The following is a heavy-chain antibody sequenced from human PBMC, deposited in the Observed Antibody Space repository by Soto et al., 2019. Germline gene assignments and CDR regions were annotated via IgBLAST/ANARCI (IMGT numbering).Heavy chain of an antibody. D-gene: IGHD3-22*01. CDR1: GFTVSSNY. CDR3: ASARGYYDTSGYSGYYFDY. V-gene: IGHV3-53*01. CDR2: IYSGGST. J-gene: IGHJ4*02. Sequence: TGGSLRLSCAASGFTVSSNYMSWVRQAPGKGLEWVSVIYSGGSTYYADSVKGRFTISRDNSKNTLYLQMNSLRAEDTAVYYCASARGYYDTSGYSGYYFDYWGQGTLVTVSS.